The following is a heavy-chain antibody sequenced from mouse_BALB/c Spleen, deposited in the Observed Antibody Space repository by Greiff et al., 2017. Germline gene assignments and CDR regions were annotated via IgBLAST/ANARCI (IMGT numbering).Heavy chain of an antibody. V-gene: IGHV3-2*02. J-gene: IGHJ2*01. CDR3: ARGWEGFDY. CDR2: ISYSGST. Sequence: EVKLMESGPGLVKPSQSLSLTCTVTGYSITSDYAWNWIRQFPGNKLEWMGYISYSGSTSYNPSLKSRISITRDTSKNQFFLQLNSVTTEDTATYYCARGWEGFDYWGQGTTLTVSS. CDR1: GYSITSDYA. D-gene: IGHD4-1*01.